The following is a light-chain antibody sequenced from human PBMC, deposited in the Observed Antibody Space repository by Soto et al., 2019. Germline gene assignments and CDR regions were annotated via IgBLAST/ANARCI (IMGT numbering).Light chain of an antibody. V-gene: IGLV2-23*01. CDR2: DAN. CDR3: CSYSGSGTYV. CDR1: NNDIGTSDL. Sequence: QSALTQPASVSGSPGQSITVSCTDTNNDIGTSDLVSWHQQHPGKGPKLIIYDANKRPSGVSNRLSGSTSGNTASLTISGLQAEDEADYFCCSYSGSGTYVFGTGTKVTVL. J-gene: IGLJ1*01.